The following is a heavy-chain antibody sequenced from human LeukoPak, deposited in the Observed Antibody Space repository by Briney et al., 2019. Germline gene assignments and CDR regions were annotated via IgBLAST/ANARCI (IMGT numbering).Heavy chain of an antibody. Sequence: SETLSLTCTVSGGSISSGDYYWSWIRQPPGKGLEWIGEINHSGSTNYNPSLKSRVTISVDTSKNQFSLKLSSVTAADTAVYYCASRGRALSEGGAATRLRLGVFDYWGQGTLVTVSS. J-gene: IGHJ4*02. CDR2: INHSGST. CDR3: ASRGRALSEGGAATRLRLGVFDY. CDR1: GGSISSGDYY. D-gene: IGHD2-15*01. V-gene: IGHV4-39*07.